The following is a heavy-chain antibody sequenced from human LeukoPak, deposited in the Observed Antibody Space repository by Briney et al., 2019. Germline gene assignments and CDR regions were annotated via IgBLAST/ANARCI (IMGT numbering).Heavy chain of an antibody. CDR2: MNPNSGNT. D-gene: IGHD5-18*01. CDR3: ARGGYSYGYYYFDY. Sequence: ASVKVSCKASGYTFTSYDINWVRQATGQGLEWMGWMNPNSGNTGYAQKFQGRVTMTRNTSISTAYMELSSLRSEDTAVYYCARGGYSYGYYYFDYWGQGTLVTVSS. CDR1: GYTFTSYD. J-gene: IGHJ4*02. V-gene: IGHV1-8*01.